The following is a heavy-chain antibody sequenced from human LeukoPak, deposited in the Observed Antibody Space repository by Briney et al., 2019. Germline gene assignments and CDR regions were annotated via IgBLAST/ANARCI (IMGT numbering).Heavy chain of an antibody. CDR3: ARDPYSGNYGAYYYYMDV. V-gene: IGHV3-21*01. CDR2: ITSSSTYI. J-gene: IGHJ6*03. CDR1: GFTFNNYN. Sequence: PGGSLRLSCAASGFTFNNYNMNWVRQAPGKGLEWVSSITSSSTYIYYADSVKGRFTISRDNAKNSPYLQMNSLRPEDTAVYYCARDPYSGNYGAYYYYMDVWGKGTTVTISS. D-gene: IGHD1-26*01.